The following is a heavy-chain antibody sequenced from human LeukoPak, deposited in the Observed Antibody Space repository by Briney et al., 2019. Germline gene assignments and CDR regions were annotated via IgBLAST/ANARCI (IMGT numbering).Heavy chain of an antibody. CDR3: AVGKYSYGRFDY. J-gene: IGHJ4*02. D-gene: IGHD5-18*01. CDR2: FDPEDGET. V-gene: IGHV1-24*01. CDR1: GYTLTELS. Sequence: GASVTVSCKVSGYTLTELSMHWVRQAPGKGLEGMGGFDPEDGETIYAQKFQGRVTTTEDTSTDTAYMELSSLRSEDTAVYYCAVGKYSYGRFDYWGQGTLVTVSS.